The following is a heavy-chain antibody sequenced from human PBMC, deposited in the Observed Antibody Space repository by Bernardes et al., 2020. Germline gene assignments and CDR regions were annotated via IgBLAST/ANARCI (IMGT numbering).Heavy chain of an antibody. D-gene: IGHD5-18*01. V-gene: IGHV3-7*04. Sequence: GGSLRLSCAASGFTFSSYWMSWVRRAPGKGLEWVANIKQDGSEKYYVDSVKGRFTISRDNAKNSLYLQMNSLRAEDTAVYYCARAYSYGYFLYVPSLGMDVWGQGTTVTVSS. J-gene: IGHJ6*02. CDR2: IKQDGSEK. CDR1: GFTFSSYW. CDR3: ARAYSYGYFLYVPSLGMDV.